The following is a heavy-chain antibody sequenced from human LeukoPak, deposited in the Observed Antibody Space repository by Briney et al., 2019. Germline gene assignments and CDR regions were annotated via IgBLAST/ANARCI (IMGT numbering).Heavy chain of an antibody. Sequence: SETLSLTCTVSGGSISTYYWNWIRQPPGKGLEWIGYIYYSGTTNYDPSLKSRVTISVDTSKNQFSLKLNSVTAADTAVYYCARYRNEALFAFDIWGQGTMVTVSS. D-gene: IGHD1-14*01. CDR1: GGSISTYY. J-gene: IGHJ3*02. CDR3: ARYRNEALFAFDI. CDR2: IYYSGTT. V-gene: IGHV4-59*01.